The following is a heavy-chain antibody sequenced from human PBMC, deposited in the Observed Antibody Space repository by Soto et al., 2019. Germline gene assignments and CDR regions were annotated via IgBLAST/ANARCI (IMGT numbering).Heavy chain of an antibody. Sequence: QVQLQESGPGLVKPSQTLSLTCTVSGGSISSGGYYWSWIRQHPGKGLEWIGYIYYSGSTYYNPSRKLLVTISVDTSKNQFSLKLSSVTAADTAVYYCARTRLDWLSHPFDPWGQGTLVTVSS. CDR2: IYYSGST. CDR3: ARTRLDWLSHPFDP. V-gene: IGHV4-31*01. J-gene: IGHJ5*02. D-gene: IGHD3-9*01. CDR1: GGSISSGGYY.